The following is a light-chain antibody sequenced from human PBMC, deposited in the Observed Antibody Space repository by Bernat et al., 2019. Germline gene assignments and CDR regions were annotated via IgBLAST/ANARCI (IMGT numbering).Light chain of an antibody. CDR2: EAS. CDR1: QVIGND. V-gene: IGKV1/OR10-1*01. CDR3: QHHYFTPFT. Sequence: RVTITCRASQVIGNDLAWYQQKPGATPKLLIYEASSLQSGIPSRFSGSVSWTDFTLTITSLQSEDFATYYCQHHYFTPFTFGGGNKVEVK. J-gene: IGKJ4*01.